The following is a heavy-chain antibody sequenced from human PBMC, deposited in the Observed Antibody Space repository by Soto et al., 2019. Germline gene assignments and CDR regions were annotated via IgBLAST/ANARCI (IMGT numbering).Heavy chain of an antibody. D-gene: IGHD2-2*01. CDR2: IKEDGSEK. V-gene: IGHV3-7*01. CDR3: ARGRSNSFDY. Sequence: GGSLRLSCTASGFTFSNYWMNWVRQAPGKGLEWVANIKEDGSEKYYVDSVEGRITISRDNAKNSLYLQMNSLRAEDTAVYYCARGRSNSFDYWGQGALVTVSS. J-gene: IGHJ4*02. CDR1: GFTFSNYW.